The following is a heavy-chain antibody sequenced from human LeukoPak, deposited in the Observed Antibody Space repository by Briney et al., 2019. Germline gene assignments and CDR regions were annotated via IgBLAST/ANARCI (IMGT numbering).Heavy chain of an antibody. J-gene: IGHJ4*02. D-gene: IGHD2-15*01. CDR3: AREGPGVVVVAATDY. Sequence: ASVKVSCKASGYTFISYAMNWVRQAPGQGLEWMGWINTNTGNPTYAQGFTGRFVFSLDTSVSTAYLQISSLKAEDTAVYYCAREGPGVVVVAATDYWGQGTLVTVSS. CDR2: INTNTGNP. V-gene: IGHV7-4-1*02. CDR1: GYTFISYA.